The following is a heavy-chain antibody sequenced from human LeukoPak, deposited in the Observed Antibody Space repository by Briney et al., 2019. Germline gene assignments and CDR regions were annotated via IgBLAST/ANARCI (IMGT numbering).Heavy chain of an antibody. CDR2: ISSSSTI. D-gene: IGHD6-19*01. CDR3: ARDLSGWFTYYYYYGMDV. Sequence: GGSLRLSCAASGFTFSSYSMNWVRQAPGEGLEWVSYISSSSTIYYADSVKGRFTISRDNAKNSLYLQMNSLRDEDTAVYYCARDLSGWFTYYYYYGMDVWGQGTTVTVSS. CDR1: GFTFSSYS. J-gene: IGHJ6*02. V-gene: IGHV3-48*02.